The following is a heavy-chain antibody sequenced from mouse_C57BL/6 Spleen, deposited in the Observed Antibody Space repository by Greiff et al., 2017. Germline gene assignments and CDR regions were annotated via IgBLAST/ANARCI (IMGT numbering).Heavy chain of an antibody. Sequence: QVQLQQSGAELAKPGASVKLSCKDSGYTFTSYWMHWVKQRPGQGLEWIGYINPSSGYTKYNQKFKDKAPLTADKSSSTAYMQLSSLTYSDSAVYYCARYPPFFTTVVATDYYAMDYWGQGTSVTVSS. CDR3: ARYPPFFTTVVATDYYAMDY. J-gene: IGHJ4*01. CDR1: GYTFTSYW. V-gene: IGHV1-7*01. CDR2: INPSSGYT. D-gene: IGHD1-1*01.